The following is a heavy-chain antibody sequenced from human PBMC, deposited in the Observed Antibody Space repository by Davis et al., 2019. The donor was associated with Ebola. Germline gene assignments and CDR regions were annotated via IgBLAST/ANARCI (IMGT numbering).Heavy chain of an antibody. D-gene: IGHD3-16*01. CDR1: GGSISSGGYY. V-gene: IGHV4-31*03. CDR3: ARWGTGSKPYYFDY. J-gene: IGHJ4*02. Sequence: SETLSLTCTVSGGSISSGGYYWSWIRQHPGKGLEWIGYIYYSGSTYYNPSLKSRVTISVDTSKNQFSLKLSSVTAADTAVYYCARWGTGSKPYYFDYWGQGTLVTVSS. CDR2: IYYSGST.